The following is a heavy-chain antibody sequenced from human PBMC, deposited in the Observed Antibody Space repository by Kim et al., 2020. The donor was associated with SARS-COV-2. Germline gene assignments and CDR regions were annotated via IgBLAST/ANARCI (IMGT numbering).Heavy chain of an antibody. V-gene: IGHV3-23*01. CDR3: AKGFRHSSGWSVYFDN. D-gene: IGHD6-19*01. CDR2: ISGNSATS. J-gene: IGHJ4*02. CDR1: GFTFSSYG. Sequence: GGSLRLSCAASGFTFSSYGMNWVRQAPGKGLEWVSDISGNSATSHYADSVKGRFTISRDNSKNTLYLQMNSLRVEDTAVYYCAKGFRHSSGWSVYFDNWGQGALVTVSS.